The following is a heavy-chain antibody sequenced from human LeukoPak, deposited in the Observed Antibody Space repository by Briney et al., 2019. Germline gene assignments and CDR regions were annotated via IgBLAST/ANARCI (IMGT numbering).Heavy chain of an antibody. CDR3: ARSRNDNWFDP. CDR1: GFTFSSYW. V-gene: IGHV3-53*01. J-gene: IGHJ5*02. CDR2: IYSGGST. Sequence: PGGSLRLSCAASGFTFSSYWMHWVRQAPGKGLEWVSVIYSGGSTYYADSMKGRFTISRDNSKNTLYLQMNSLRAEDTAVYYCARSRNDNWFDPWGQGTLVTVSS.